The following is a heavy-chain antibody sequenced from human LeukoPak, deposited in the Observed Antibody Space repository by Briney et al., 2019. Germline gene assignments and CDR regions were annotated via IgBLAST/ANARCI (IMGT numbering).Heavy chain of an antibody. CDR3: AKSVEVLSRFFDY. CDR2: IQSDGSNK. D-gene: IGHD1-1*01. J-gene: IGHJ4*02. Sequence: GGSLRLSCVASGFTFSSHGMNWVRQAPGKGLEWVAFIQSDGSNKYYADSVKGRFTISRDNSRNTLYLQMTSLRAEDTAVYYCAKSVEVLSRFFDYWGQGTLVTVSS. CDR1: GFTFSSHG. V-gene: IGHV3-30*02.